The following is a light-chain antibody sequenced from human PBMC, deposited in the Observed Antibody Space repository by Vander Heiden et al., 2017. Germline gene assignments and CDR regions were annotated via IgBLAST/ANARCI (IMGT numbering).Light chain of an antibody. Sequence: IVITQSPDPLPVSLGERATINCKSSQSVLYSSNNKNYLAWYQQKPGQPPKLLIYWASTRESGVPDRFSGSGSGTDFTLTISSLQAEDVAVYYCQQYYSTPPTFGQGTKVEIK. J-gene: IGKJ1*01. CDR3: QQYYSTPPT. V-gene: IGKV4-1*01. CDR1: QSVLYSSNNKNY. CDR2: WAS.